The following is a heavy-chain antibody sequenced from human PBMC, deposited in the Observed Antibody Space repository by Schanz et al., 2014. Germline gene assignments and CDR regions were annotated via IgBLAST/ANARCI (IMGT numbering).Heavy chain of an antibody. Sequence: QVQLQQSGPGLVKPSQTLSLTCTVSGDSISSSGSYWTWIRQHPGKGLEWIGYIYYRGSTYYNPSLKSRVTISMDTSKNQFSLKLSSVTAADTAVYYCARGEWSTSQFDYWGHGTLVTVSS. CDR2: IYYRGST. J-gene: IGHJ4*01. CDR3: ARGEWSTSQFDY. V-gene: IGHV4-31*03. D-gene: IGHD2-2*01. CDR1: GDSISSSGSY.